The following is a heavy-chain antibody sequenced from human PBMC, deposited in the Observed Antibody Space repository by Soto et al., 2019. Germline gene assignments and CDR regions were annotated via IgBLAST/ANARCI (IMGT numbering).Heavy chain of an antibody. CDR2: ISSNGGST. Sequence: GGSLRLSCAASGFTFSSYAMRWVRQAPGKGLEYVSAISSNGGSTYYANSVKGRFTISRDNSKNTLYLQMGSLRAEDMAVYYCARGSFDAFDIWGQGTMVTVSS. V-gene: IGHV3-64*01. CDR1: GFTFSSYA. CDR3: ARGSFDAFDI. J-gene: IGHJ3*02. D-gene: IGHD2-15*01.